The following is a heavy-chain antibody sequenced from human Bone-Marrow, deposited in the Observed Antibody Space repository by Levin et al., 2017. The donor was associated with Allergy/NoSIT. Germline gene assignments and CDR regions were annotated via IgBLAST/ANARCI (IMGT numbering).Heavy chain of an antibody. J-gene: IGHJ4*02. Sequence: ASVKVSCEAAGYTFTDHYIHWVRQAPGQGLEWMGWVNCNSGDTHYAQKFQDRVTMTRDTSITTAYIEVSSLRFDDTALYFCARNDYGDYLQNFDYWGQGTLVTVSS. CDR1: GYTFTDHY. CDR3: ARNDYGDYLQNFDY. D-gene: IGHD4-17*01. CDR2: VNCNSGDT. V-gene: IGHV1-2*02.